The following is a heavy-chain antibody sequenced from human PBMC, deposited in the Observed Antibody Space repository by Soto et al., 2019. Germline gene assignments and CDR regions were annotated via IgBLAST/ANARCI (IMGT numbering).Heavy chain of an antibody. CDR1: GYTFTSYV. D-gene: IGHD6-13*01. CDR2: ISAYNGNT. J-gene: IGHJ6*02. V-gene: IGHV1-18*01. Sequence: QVQLVQSGAEVKKPGASVKVSCKASGYTFTSYVISWVRQAPGQGLEWMGWISAYNGNTNYAQKLQGRVTMTTDTSTSTAYMELRSLGSDDTAVYYCASYREQLVLYGMDVWGQGPTVTVSS. CDR3: ASYREQLVLYGMDV.